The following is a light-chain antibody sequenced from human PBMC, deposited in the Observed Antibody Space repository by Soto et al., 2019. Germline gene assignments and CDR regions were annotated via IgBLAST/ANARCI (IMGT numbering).Light chain of an antibody. J-gene: IGKJ5*01. V-gene: IGKV3-20*01. CDR3: QQYGSSPGVT. Sequence: EIVLTHAPGPLFLSPGEIATLSCRASQSVSSSYLAWYQQKPGQAPRLLIYGASSRATGIPDRFSGSGSGTDFTLTISRLEPEDFAVYYCQQYGSSPGVTFGQGTRLEIK. CDR1: QSVSSSY. CDR2: GAS.